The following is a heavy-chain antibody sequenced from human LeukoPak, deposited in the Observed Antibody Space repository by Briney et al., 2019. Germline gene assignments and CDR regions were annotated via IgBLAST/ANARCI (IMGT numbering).Heavy chain of an antibody. V-gene: IGHV3-30*03. Sequence: GWSLRPSCVASVFTLSRYGRHWVRQAPGTGREGVGVISYDGCKKYYADSVTGRFTISRDNSKNTMYLQMNSLRADDAAVYYCARVRYDSGWYDSWGQGALVTVSS. D-gene: IGHD6-19*01. J-gene: IGHJ5*01. CDR1: VFTLSRYG. CDR2: ISYDGCKK. CDR3: ARVRYDSGWYDS.